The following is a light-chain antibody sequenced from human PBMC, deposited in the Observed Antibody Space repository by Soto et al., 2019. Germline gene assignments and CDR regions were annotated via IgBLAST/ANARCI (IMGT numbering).Light chain of an antibody. CDR1: SSDVGSYKL. Sequence: QPVLTQPASVSGSPGQSITISCTGTSSDVGSYKLVSWYQQHPGKAPKLMIYEGTKRPSGVSDRFSGSKSGNTASLTISGLQTDDEADYYCCSYAGSSTWVFGGGTQLTVL. CDR2: EGT. CDR3: CSYAGSSTWV. J-gene: IGLJ3*02. V-gene: IGLV2-23*01.